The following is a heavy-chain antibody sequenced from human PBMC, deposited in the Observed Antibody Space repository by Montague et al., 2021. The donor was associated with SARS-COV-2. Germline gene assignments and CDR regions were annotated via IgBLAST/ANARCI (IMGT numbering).Heavy chain of an antibody. CDR3: ARRNSGQHLVGSGWFDP. V-gene: IGHV3-23*01. CDR1: GFTFGSYA. Sequence: SLRLSCATSGFTFGSYAMSWVRQAPGKGLEWLSGIDAGGGAVFDADSVKGRFTTSRDNYKSTLYLQMNSLTADDTAVYYCARRNSGQHLVGSGWFDPWGQGTLVTVSS. D-gene: IGHD5-12*01. J-gene: IGHJ5*02. CDR2: IDAGGGAV.